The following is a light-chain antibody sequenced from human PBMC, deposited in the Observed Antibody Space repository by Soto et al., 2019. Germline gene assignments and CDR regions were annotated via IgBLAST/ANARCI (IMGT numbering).Light chain of an antibody. CDR3: CSYAGSSTVV. Sequence: QSALTQPVSVSGSPGQSITISCTGTSSDIGRYTLVSWYQQHPGKPPKLMIYEGNERPSGVSHRFSGSKSGNTASLTISGLQAEDEADYYCCSYAGSSTVVFGGGTQLTVL. J-gene: IGLJ2*01. CDR2: EGN. CDR1: SSDIGRYTL. V-gene: IGLV2-23*01.